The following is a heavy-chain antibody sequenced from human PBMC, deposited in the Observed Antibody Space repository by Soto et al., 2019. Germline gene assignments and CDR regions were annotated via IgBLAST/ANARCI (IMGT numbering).Heavy chain of an antibody. CDR2: IYSGGST. V-gene: IGHV3-53*04. CDR3: ARRLPYGSGSYSTSYYYYYGMDV. D-gene: IGHD3-10*01. CDR1: GFTVSSNY. J-gene: IGHJ6*02. Sequence: GGALSLSCAASGFTVSSNYMSWVRQAPGKGLEWVSVIYSGGSTYYADSVKGRFTISRHNSKNTLYLQMNTLRAEDTAVYYCARRLPYGSGSYSTSYYYYYGMDVWGQGTTVTVSS.